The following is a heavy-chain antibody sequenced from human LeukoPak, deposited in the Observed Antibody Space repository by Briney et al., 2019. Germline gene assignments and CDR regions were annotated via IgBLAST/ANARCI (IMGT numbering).Heavy chain of an antibody. CDR1: GFTFRNYW. D-gene: IGHD2-15*01. J-gene: IGHJ4*02. CDR3: ARDGGF. CDR2: TKPDGSAE. V-gene: IGHV3-7*01. Sequence: GGSLRLSCAASGFTFRNYWMGWVRQAPGKGLEWVANTKPDGSAEYYADPVRGRFTTSRDNANNFLYLQMNRLRAEDTAVYYCARDGGFWGQGTLVTVSS.